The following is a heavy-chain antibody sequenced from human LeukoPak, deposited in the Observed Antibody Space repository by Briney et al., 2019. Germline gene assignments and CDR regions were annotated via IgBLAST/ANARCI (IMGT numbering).Heavy chain of an antibody. CDR1: GASISSTNYY. D-gene: IGHD3-10*01. J-gene: IGHJ5*02. CDR2: IYYRGGVST. CDR3: ARPGRGRPFRYNWFDP. Sequence: PSETLSLTCTVSGASISSTNYYWGWIRQPPGKGLEWIGTIYYRGGVSTYYNWSLKSRVTISVDTSKNQFSLKLSSVTAADTAVYYCARPGRGRPFRYNWFDPWGQGTLVTVSS. V-gene: IGHV4-39*07.